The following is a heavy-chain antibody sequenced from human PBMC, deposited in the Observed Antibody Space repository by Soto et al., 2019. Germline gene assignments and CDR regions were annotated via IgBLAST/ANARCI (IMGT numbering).Heavy chain of an antibody. J-gene: IGHJ4*02. V-gene: IGHV4-61*05. Sequence: PSETLSLTCSVSGDSISSSGYYWSWIRQRPGKGLEWIGNIYYSGSTNYNPSLKSRVTISVDKSKNQFSLKLSSVTAADTAVYYCARKQWLAMETYDYWGQGTLVTVSS. CDR3: ARKQWLAMETYDY. CDR1: GDSISSSGYY. CDR2: IYYSGST. D-gene: IGHD6-19*01.